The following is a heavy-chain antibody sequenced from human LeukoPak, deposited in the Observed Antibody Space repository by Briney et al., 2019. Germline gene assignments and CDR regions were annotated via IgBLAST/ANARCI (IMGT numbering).Heavy chain of an antibody. Sequence: GGSLRLSCAAPGFTFSSYAMHWVRQAPGKGLEYVSAISSNGGSTYYANSVKGRFTISRDNSKNTLYLQMGSLRAEDMAVYYCARDQNDNYYDSSGFLLYYYYYGMDVWGQGTTVTVSS. D-gene: IGHD3-22*01. CDR2: ISSNGGST. V-gene: IGHV3-64*01. CDR3: ARDQNDNYYDSSGFLLYYYYYGMDV. CDR1: GFTFSSYA. J-gene: IGHJ6*02.